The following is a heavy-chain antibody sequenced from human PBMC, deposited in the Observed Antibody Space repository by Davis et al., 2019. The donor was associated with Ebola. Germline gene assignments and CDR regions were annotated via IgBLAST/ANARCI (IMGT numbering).Heavy chain of an antibody. CDR3: ARHDQFLEWLLFNY. J-gene: IGHJ4*02. D-gene: IGHD3-3*01. V-gene: IGHV4-34*01. Sequence: SQTLSLTCAVYGGSFSGYYWSWIRQPPGKGLEWIGEINHSGSTNYNPSLKSRVTISVDTSKNQFSLKLSSVTAADTAVYYCARHDQFLEWLLFNYWGQGTLVTVSS. CDR1: GGSFSGYY. CDR2: INHSGST.